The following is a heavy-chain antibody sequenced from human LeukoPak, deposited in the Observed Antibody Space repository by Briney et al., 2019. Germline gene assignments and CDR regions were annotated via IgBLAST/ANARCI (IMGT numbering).Heavy chain of an antibody. V-gene: IGHV4-34*01. CDR2: INHSGST. Sequence: PSETLSLTCAVYGGSFSGYYWSWIRQPPGKGLEWIGEINHSGSTYYNPSLKSRVTISVDRSKNQFSLKLSSVTATDTAVYYCARESNYDRAFDIWGQGTMVTVSS. CDR3: ARESNYDRAFDI. J-gene: IGHJ3*02. D-gene: IGHD3-22*01. CDR1: GGSFSGYY.